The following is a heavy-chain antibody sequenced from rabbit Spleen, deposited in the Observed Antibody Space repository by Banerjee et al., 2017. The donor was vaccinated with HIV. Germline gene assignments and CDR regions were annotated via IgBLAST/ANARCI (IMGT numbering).Heavy chain of an antibody. CDR3: ARDSSASDKVAYFDL. V-gene: IGHV1S40*01. CDR1: GFSFSSNYY. CDR2: IYGDRSGST. J-gene: IGHJ4*01. Sequence: QSLEESGGDLVKPEGSLTLTCTASGFSFSSNYYMCWVRQAPGKGLECIACIYGDRSGSTYYANWAKGRFTISRTSSTTVTLEMTSLTAADTATYFCARDSSASDKVAYFDLRGPGTLVTVS. D-gene: IGHD1-1*01.